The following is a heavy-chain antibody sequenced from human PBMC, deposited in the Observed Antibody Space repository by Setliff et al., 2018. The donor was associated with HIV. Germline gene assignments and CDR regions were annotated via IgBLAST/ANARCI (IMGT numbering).Heavy chain of an antibody. V-gene: IGHV3-30*02. CDR1: GFTFSSYG. J-gene: IGHJ4*02. CDR2: IRYDGSNK. CDR3: AKIPNPPHKDIVVVPAAPFTDY. Sequence: GGSLRLSCAGSGFTFSSYGMHWVRQAPGKGLEWVAFIRYDGSNKYYADSVKGRFTISRDNSKNTLYLQMNSLRAEDTAVYYCAKIPNPPHKDIVVVPAAPFTDYWGQGTLVTVSS. D-gene: IGHD2-2*01.